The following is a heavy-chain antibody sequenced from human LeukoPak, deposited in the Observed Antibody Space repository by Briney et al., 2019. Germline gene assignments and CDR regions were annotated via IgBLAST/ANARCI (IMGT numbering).Heavy chain of an antibody. V-gene: IGHV1-2*02. CDR3: ARVERFGATVDY. D-gene: IGHD1-26*01. CDR2: INPNSGGT. CDR1: GYTFTGYY. J-gene: IGHJ4*02. Sequence: GASVKVSCKASGYTFTGYYMHWVRQAPGHGLGWMGWINPNSGGTNYAQKFQGRVTITRDTSIITADMELSRLRSDDTAVYYCARVERFGATVDYWGQGTLVTVSS.